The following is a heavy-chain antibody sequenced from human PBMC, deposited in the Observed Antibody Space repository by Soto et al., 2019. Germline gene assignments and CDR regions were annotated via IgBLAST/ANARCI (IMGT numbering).Heavy chain of an antibody. J-gene: IGHJ4*02. Sequence: QVQLVQSGAEVKKPGASVKVSCKASVYTFTSYYISWVRQAPGQGLEWMGWISAYNGNTNYAQKLQGRVTMTTDTPTGTAYMELRSLRSDATAVSYWARDAPPADYWGQGTLVTVAS. CDR2: ISAYNGNT. CDR1: VYTFTSYY. CDR3: ARDAPPADY. V-gene: IGHV1-18*01.